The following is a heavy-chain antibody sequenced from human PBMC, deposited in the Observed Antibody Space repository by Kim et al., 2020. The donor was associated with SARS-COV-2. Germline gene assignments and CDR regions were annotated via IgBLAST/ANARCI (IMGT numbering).Heavy chain of an antibody. CDR3: ARQVKGISSFDF. Sequence: EYEVSVEGRITIHPAPAKNQSSLQLNSVTPEDTAVYYCARQVKGISSFDFWGQGTLVTVSS. J-gene: IGHJ4*02. V-gene: IGHV6-1*01. D-gene: IGHD6-6*01.